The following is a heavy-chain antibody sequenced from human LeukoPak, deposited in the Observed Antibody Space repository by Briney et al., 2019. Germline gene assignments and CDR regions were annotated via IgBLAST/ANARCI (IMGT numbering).Heavy chain of an antibody. CDR1: GFTISGSF. CDR3: ARDRDSSWYPYFES. J-gene: IGHJ4*02. V-gene: IGHV3-7*01. Sequence: GGSLRLSCVASGFTISGSFMSWVRQVPGKGLEWVTNIKQDGSQTYYIDSVKGRFTISRDNAKNSVYLQVNSLSVEDTAVYYCARDRDSSWYPYFESWGQGTLVTVSS. D-gene: IGHD6-13*01. CDR2: IKQDGSQT.